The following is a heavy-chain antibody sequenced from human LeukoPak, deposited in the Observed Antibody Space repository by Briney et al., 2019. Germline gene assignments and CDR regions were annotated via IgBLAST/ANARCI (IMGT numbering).Heavy chain of an antibody. CDR1: GFTFSIYS. V-gene: IGHV3-48*02. Sequence: SGGSLRLSCAASGFTFSIYSMNWVRQAPGEGLGWLSYISADSNTIYYADSVKGRFTISRDNAKTSLYLQMNTLRDEDTAVYYCARDRAAPTWFFDLWGRGTLVLVSS. CDR2: ISADSNTI. D-gene: IGHD2-15*01. J-gene: IGHJ2*01. CDR3: ARDRAAPTWFFDL.